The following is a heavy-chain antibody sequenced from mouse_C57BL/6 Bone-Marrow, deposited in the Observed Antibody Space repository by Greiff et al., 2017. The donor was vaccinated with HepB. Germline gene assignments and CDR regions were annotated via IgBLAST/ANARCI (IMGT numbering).Heavy chain of an antibody. Sequence: QVQLQQPGAELVMPGASVKLSCKASGYTFTSYWMHWVKQRPGQGLEWIGEIDPSDSYTNYNQKFKGKSTLTVDKSSSTAYMQLSSLTSEDSAVYYCAREDWDRFAYWGQGTLVTVSA. CDR3: AREDWDRFAY. J-gene: IGHJ3*01. V-gene: IGHV1-69*01. D-gene: IGHD4-1*01. CDR2: IDPSDSYT. CDR1: GYTFTSYW.